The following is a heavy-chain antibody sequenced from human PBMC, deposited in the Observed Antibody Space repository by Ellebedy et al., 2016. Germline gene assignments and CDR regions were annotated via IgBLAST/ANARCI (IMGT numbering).Heavy chain of an antibody. J-gene: IGHJ3*02. D-gene: IGHD4-17*01. Sequence: LRLSXTVSGGSISSGSYYWSWIRQPAGKGLEWIGRIYTSGSTNYNPSLKSRVTMSVDTSKNQFSLKLSSVTAADTAVYYCARVLYDYGDYHDAFDIWGQGTMVTVSS. CDR3: ARVLYDYGDYHDAFDI. V-gene: IGHV4-61*02. CDR2: IYTSGST. CDR1: GGSISSGSYY.